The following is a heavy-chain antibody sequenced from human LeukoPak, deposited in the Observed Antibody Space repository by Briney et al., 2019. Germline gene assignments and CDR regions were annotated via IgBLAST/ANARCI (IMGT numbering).Heavy chain of an antibody. D-gene: IGHD3-10*01. V-gene: IGHV4-34*01. CDR3: ARGHYYYGSGSQNWFDP. Sequence: SETLSLTCAVYGGSFSGYYWSWIRQPPGKGLEWIGEINHSGSTNYNPSLKSRVTISVDTSKNQFSLKLSSVTAADTAVYYCARGHYYYGSGSQNWFDPWGQGTLVTVSS. CDR2: INHSGST. J-gene: IGHJ5*02. CDR1: GGSFSGYY.